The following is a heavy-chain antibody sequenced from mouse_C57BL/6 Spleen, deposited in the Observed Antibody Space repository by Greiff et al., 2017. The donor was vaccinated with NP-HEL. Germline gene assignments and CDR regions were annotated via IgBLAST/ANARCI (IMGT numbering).Heavy chain of an antibody. D-gene: IGHD4-1*01. CDR2: IYPGDGDT. CDR1: GYAFSSSW. J-gene: IGHJ2*01. V-gene: IGHV1-82*01. Sequence: QVQLQQSGPELVKPGASVKISCKASGYAFSSSWMNWVKQRPGKGLEWIGRIYPGDGDTNYNGKFKGKATLTADKSSSTAYMQLSSLTSEDSAVYVCARDTGSEGFDYWGQGTTLTVSS. CDR3: ARDTGSEGFDY.